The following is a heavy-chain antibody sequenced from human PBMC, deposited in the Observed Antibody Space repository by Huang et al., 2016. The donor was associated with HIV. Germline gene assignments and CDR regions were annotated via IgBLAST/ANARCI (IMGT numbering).Heavy chain of an antibody. V-gene: IGHV4-39*01. CDR3: ARLPEATSRLDF. D-gene: IGHD1-26*01. CDR2: IYHTGKT. Sequence: QLQLQESGPGLVRPSETLSLTCTVSGGSISSDASYGGWVRQPPGKGVEWLGTIYHTGKTHSRPSLKSRLTMSIDTSKRQFSLKLNSVTAADTAVYFCARLPEATSRLDFWGQGTLVTVSS. CDR1: GGSISSDASY. J-gene: IGHJ4*02.